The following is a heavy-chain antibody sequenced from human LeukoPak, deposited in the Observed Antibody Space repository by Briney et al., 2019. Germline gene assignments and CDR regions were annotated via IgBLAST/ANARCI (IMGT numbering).Heavy chain of an antibody. D-gene: IGHD1-7*01. J-gene: IGHJ4*02. V-gene: IGHV3-21*01. CDR3: ARAHNWKYGTFDY. Sequence: PGGSLRLSCAASGFTFSSYSMNWVRQAPGKGLEWVSCISSSSSYIYYADSVKGRFTISRDNAKNSLYLQMDSLRVEDTAVYYCARAHNWKYGTFDYWGQGTLVTVSS. CDR2: ISSSSSYI. CDR1: GFTFSSYS.